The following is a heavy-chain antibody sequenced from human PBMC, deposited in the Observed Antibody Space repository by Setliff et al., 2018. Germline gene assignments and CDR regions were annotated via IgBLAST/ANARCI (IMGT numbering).Heavy chain of an antibody. CDR3: ARTGTYRYFDY. D-gene: IGHD1-1*01. CDR2: IYHGGNT. J-gene: IGHJ4*02. CDR1: GGSISSSNW. Sequence: PSETLSLTCAVSGGSISSSNWWSWIRQPPGKGLEWIGRIYHGGNTYYNASLKSRLTISVDTSKNQFSLKLRSVTAADTAVYYCARTGTYRYFDYWGQGALVTVSS. V-gene: IGHV4-4*02.